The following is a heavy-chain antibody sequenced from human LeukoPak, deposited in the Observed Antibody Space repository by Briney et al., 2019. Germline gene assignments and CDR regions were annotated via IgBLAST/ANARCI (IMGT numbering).Heavy chain of an antibody. CDR3: ARHDPVISKIVGERAFDI. CDR2: IYYSGST. V-gene: IGHV4-59*08. D-gene: IGHD3-22*01. J-gene: IGHJ3*02. CDR1: GDSLSGYY. Sequence: SETLSLTCTVSGDSLSGYYWGWIRQPPGKGLEWIGYIYYSGSTNYNPSLKSRVTISVDTSRDQFSLKLSSVTAADTALYYCARHDPVISKIVGERAFDIWGQGTMVTVSS.